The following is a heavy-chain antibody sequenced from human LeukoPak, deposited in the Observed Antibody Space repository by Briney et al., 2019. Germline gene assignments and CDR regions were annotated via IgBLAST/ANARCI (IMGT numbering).Heavy chain of an antibody. CDR1: GYTFTGYY. CDR2: INPNSGGT. CDR3: AISIAAAGQAYYYYGMDV. V-gene: IGHV1-2*02. Sequence: ASVTVSFTTSGYTFTGYYMHWVRQAPGQGREWMGWINPNSGGTNYAQKFQGRVTITRDTSNRTAYMELSKLRSGETAVSYGAISIAAAGQAYYYYGMDVWGQGTTVTVSS. J-gene: IGHJ6*02. D-gene: IGHD6-13*01.